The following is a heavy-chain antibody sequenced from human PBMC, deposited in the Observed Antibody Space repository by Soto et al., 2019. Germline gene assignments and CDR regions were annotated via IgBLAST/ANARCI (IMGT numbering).Heavy chain of an antibody. CDR3: ARPQSIGGYSGYFDL. J-gene: IGHJ2*01. V-gene: IGHV4-59*01. Sequence: SETLSLTCTVSGGSISSYYWSWIRQPPGKGLEWIGYIYYSGSTNYNPSLKSRVTISVDTSKNQFSLKLSSVTAADTAVYYCARPQSIGGYSGYFDLWGRGTLVTVSS. CDR1: GGSISSYY. CDR2: IYYSGST. D-gene: IGHD1-26*01.